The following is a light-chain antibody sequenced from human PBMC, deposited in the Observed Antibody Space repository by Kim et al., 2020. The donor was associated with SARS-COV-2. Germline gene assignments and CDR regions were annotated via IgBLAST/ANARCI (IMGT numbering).Light chain of an antibody. CDR1: QSVSSSY. J-gene: IGKJ1*01. Sequence: PGERVTLSCRASQSVSSSYLTWYQQKPGQAPRLLIYGASTRATGIPARFSGSGSGTDFTLTISSLQPEDFAVYYCQQDYNLPWTFGQGTKVDIK. CDR3: QQDYNLPWT. CDR2: GAS. V-gene: IGKV3D-7*01.